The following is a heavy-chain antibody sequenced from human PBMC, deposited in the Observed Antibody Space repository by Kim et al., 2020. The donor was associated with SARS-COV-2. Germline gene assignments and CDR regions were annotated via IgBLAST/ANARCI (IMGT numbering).Heavy chain of an antibody. Sequence: SVKVSCKTSGGTFSSYAISWVRQAPGQGLEWMGGIIPIFGTANYAQKFQGRVTITADKSTSTAYMELSSLRSEDTAVYYCARDLGFGEFLGGWFDPWGQGTLVTVSS. D-gene: IGHD3-10*01. CDR1: GGTFSSYA. CDR2: IIPIFGTA. V-gene: IGHV1-69*06. J-gene: IGHJ5*02. CDR3: ARDLGFGEFLGGWFDP.